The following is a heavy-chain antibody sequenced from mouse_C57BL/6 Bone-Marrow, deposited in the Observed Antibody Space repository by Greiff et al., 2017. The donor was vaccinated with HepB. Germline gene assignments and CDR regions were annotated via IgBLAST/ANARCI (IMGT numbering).Heavy chain of an antibody. V-gene: IGHV5-6*01. Sequence: EVQGVESGGDLVKPGGSLKLSCAASGFTFSSYGMSWVRQTPDKRLEWVATISSGGSYTYYPDSVKGRFTISRDNAKNTLYLQMSSLKSEDTAMYYCARDYGRLYAMDYWGQGTSVTVSS. CDR1: GFTFSSYG. CDR3: ARDYGRLYAMDY. CDR2: ISSGGSYT. J-gene: IGHJ4*01. D-gene: IGHD1-1*01.